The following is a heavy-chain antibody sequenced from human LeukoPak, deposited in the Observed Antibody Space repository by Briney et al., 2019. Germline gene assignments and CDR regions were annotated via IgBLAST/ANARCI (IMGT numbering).Heavy chain of an antibody. CDR2: ISGGGGST. CDR1: GFTFSNYA. Sequence: GGSLRLSCAASGFTFSNYAMSWVRQAPGKGLEGVSGISGGGGSTDYADSVKGRFTISRDNSKNTLYLQMNSLRAEDTAVYYCAKVVWMCDYWGQGTLVTVSS. CDR3: AKVVWMCDY. J-gene: IGHJ4*02. D-gene: IGHD2-8*01. V-gene: IGHV3-23*01.